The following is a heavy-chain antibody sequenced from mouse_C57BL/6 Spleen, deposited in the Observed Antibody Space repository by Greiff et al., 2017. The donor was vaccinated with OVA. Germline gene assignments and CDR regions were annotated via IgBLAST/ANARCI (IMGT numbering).Heavy chain of an antibody. CDR1: GFTFSSYA. CDR2: ISSGVDYN. J-gene: IGHJ4*01. CDR3: TRDGSRPYCYAMDY. D-gene: IGHD2-4*01. V-gene: IGHV5-9-1*02. Sequence: EVKLVQSGAGLVKPGGSLKLSCAASGFTFSSYAMPWVRQTPEKRLEWVAYISSGVDYNNYANTVKGQFTISRDNARNTLYLQMSSLKSEDTAVYYCTRDGSRPYCYAMDYWGQGTSVTVSS.